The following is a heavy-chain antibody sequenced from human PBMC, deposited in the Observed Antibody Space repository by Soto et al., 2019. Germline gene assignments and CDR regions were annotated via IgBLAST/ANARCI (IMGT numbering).Heavy chain of an antibody. J-gene: IGHJ6*02. Sequence: PSETLSLTSTVSGGSISSSSYYWGWIRQPPGKGLEWIGSIYYSGSTYYNPSLKSRVTISVDTSKNQFSLKLSSVTAADTAVYYCARQWGYYYDSSGYYYGDYYYYGMDVWGQGTTVTVSS. V-gene: IGHV4-39*01. CDR1: GGSISSSSYY. CDR3: ARQWGYYYDSSGYYYGDYYYYGMDV. CDR2: IYYSGST. D-gene: IGHD3-22*01.